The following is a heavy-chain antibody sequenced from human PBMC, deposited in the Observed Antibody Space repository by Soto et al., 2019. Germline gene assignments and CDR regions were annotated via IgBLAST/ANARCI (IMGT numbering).Heavy chain of an antibody. CDR3: ASSSSWWYNWFDP. CDR2: ISSSSSTI. CDR1: GFTFSSYS. V-gene: IGHV3-48*01. Sequence: EVQLVESGGGLVQPGGSLRLSCAASGFTFSSYSMNWVRQAPGKGLEWVSYISSSSSTIYYADSVKGRFTISRDNAKNSLQLQMNSLRAEDTAVYYCASSSSWWYNWFDPWGQGTLVTVAS. D-gene: IGHD6-13*01. J-gene: IGHJ5*02.